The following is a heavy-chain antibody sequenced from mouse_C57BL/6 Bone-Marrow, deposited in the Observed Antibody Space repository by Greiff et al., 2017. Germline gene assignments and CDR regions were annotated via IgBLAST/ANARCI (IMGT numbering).Heavy chain of an antibody. Sequence: VQLQQSGSELRSPGSSVKLSCKDFDSEVFPIAYMSWVRQKPGHGFEWIGGILPSIGRTIYGEKFEDKATIDADTLTNTAYLELNSLTSEDSANYYCARGLRYFDVWGTGTTVTVSS. J-gene: IGHJ1*03. V-gene: IGHV15-2*01. CDR3: ARGLRYFDV. CDR1: DSEVFPIAY. D-gene: IGHD3-1*01. CDR2: ILPSIGRT.